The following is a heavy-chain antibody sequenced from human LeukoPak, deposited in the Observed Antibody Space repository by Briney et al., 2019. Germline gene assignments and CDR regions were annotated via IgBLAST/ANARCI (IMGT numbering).Heavy chain of an antibody. Sequence: SGTLSLTCTVSGGSISSYYWSWIRQPPGKGLEWIGYIYYSGSTNYNPSLKSRVTISVDTSKNQFSLKLSSVTAADTAVYYCARDGSSWYRDISWFDPWGQGTLVTVSS. CDR1: GGSISSYY. J-gene: IGHJ5*02. D-gene: IGHD6-13*01. CDR3: ARDGSSWYRDISWFDP. CDR2: IYYSGST. V-gene: IGHV4-59*01.